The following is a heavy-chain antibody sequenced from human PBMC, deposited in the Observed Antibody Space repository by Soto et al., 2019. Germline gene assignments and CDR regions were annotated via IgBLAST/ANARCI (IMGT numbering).Heavy chain of an antibody. D-gene: IGHD2-15*01. V-gene: IGHV3-66*01. J-gene: IGHJ4*02. Sequence: PGGSLRLSCAASGFTVSSYYMSWVRQAPGKGLEWGTASYSGGRTCYADSVKGRLIISRDDSKNTLFLQMNSLRAEDTAVYYCATAKLLLPWLFDYWGQGTLVTVSS. CDR1: GFTVSSYY. CDR2: SYSGGRT. CDR3: ATAKLLLPWLFDY.